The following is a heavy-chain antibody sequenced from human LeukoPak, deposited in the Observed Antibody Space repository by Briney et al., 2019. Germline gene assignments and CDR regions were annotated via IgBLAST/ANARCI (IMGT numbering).Heavy chain of an antibody. V-gene: IGHV1-69*04. D-gene: IGHD3-22*01. CDR3: AKDNGMYYYDL. J-gene: IGHJ4*02. Sequence: SVKVSCKASGGTFSSYAISWVRQAPGQGLEWMGRIIPIFGIANYAQKFQGRVTITADKSTSTAYMELSSLRAEDTAVYYCAKDNGMYYYDLWGQGTLVTVSS. CDR1: GGTFSSYA. CDR2: IIPIFGIA.